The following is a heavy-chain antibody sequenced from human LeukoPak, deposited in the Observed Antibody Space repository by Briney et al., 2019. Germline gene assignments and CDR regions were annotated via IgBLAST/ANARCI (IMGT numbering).Heavy chain of an antibody. CDR3: ARSMAVRGVMGNYFDP. Sequence: ASVKVSRKASGYTFTGYFIHWVRQAPGQGLEWMGWINPKSGGTDYQQKFQDRVTMTRDTSITTAYMEMSRLRSDDTAVYYCARSMAVRGVMGNYFDPWGQGTLVTVSS. CDR2: INPKSGGT. D-gene: IGHD3-10*01. J-gene: IGHJ5*02. CDR1: GYTFTGYF. V-gene: IGHV1-2*02.